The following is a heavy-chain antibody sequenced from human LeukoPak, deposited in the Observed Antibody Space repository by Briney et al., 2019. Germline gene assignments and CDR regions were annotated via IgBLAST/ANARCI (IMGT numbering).Heavy chain of an antibody. CDR3: AKDRGDYDPEYFQH. V-gene: IGHV3-23*01. CDR2: IRATSGTT. Sequence: GGSLRLSCAASGFTFSSYGMHWVRQAPGKGLEWVSNIRATSGTTFYADSVKGRFTISRDNSKNTLYLQMNSLRAEDTAVYYCAKDRGDYDPEYFQHWGQGTLVTVSS. J-gene: IGHJ1*01. CDR1: GFTFSSYG. D-gene: IGHD4-17*01.